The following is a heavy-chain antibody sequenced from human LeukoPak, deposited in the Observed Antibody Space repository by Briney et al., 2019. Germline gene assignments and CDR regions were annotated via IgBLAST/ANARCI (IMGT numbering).Heavy chain of an antibody. Sequence: SVKVSCKASGGTFSSYAISWVRQAPGQGLEWMGGIIPIFGTANYAQKFQGRVTITADESTSTAYMELSSLRSEDTAVYYCARGNYGSGSSNDAFDIWGQGTMVTVSS. CDR1: GGTFSSYA. V-gene: IGHV1-69*13. CDR3: ARGNYGSGSSNDAFDI. D-gene: IGHD3-10*01. CDR2: IIPIFGTA. J-gene: IGHJ3*02.